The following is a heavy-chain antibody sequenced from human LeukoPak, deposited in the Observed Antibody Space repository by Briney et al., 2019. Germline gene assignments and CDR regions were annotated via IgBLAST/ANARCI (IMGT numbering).Heavy chain of an antibody. CDR3: ARGHGIAAAGNKWFDP. CDR2: IYYSGST. CDR1: GGSISSSSYY. V-gene: IGHV4-39*07. Sequence: SETLSLTCTVSGGSISSSSYYWGWIRQPPGKGLEWIGSIYYSGSTYYNPSLKSRVTISVDTSKNQFSLKLSSVTAADTAVYYCARGHGIAAAGNKWFDPWGQGTLVTVSS. D-gene: IGHD6-13*01. J-gene: IGHJ5*02.